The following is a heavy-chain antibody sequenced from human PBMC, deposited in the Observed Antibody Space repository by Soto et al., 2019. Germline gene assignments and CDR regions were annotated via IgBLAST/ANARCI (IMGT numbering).Heavy chain of an antibody. Sequence: GASVKVSCKASGYTFTSYGSSGVRQAPGQGLEGMGIINPSGGSTSYAQKFQGRVTMTRDTSTSTVYMELSSLRSEDTAVYYCASGSKMTFDYWGQGTLVTVSS. CDR2: INPSGGST. J-gene: IGHJ4*02. CDR1: GYTFTSYG. V-gene: IGHV1-46*03. CDR3: ASGSKMTFDY.